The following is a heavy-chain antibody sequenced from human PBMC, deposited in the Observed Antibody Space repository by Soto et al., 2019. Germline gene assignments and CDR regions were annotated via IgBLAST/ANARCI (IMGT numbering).Heavy chain of an antibody. CDR1: GGSISGYY. CDR2: IYYAGST. J-gene: IGHJ3*02. D-gene: IGHD3-10*01. CDR3: ARHGSGGRAFDI. Sequence: QVQLQESGPGLVKPSETLSLACTVSGGSISGYYWSWIRQPPGKGLEWIGYIYYAGSTNYNPSLKSRVTMSVDTSKNQFSLELTSVTAADTAVYCFARHGSGGRAFDIWGPGTMVTVSS. V-gene: IGHV4-59*08.